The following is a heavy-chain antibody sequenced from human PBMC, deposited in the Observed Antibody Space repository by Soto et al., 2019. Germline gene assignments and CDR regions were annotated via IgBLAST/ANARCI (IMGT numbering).Heavy chain of an antibody. V-gene: IGHV4-30-2*01. CDR2: MYHSGTF. D-gene: IGHD3-10*01. J-gene: IGHJ5*02. CDR1: GGSIGGVGYS. CDR3: ARAQFYSGSGNYNNLMFDA. Sequence: SETLSLTCAVSGGSIGGVGYSWSWIRPPPGGGLEWISYMYHSGTFLKSPSLKTRLTMSLDMSKNQFSLTLNSMTAADTAVYYSARAQFYSGSGNYNNLMFDAWGQGIQVTVSS.